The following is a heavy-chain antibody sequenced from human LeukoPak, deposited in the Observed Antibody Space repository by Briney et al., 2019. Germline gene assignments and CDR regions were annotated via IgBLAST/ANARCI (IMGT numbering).Heavy chain of an antibody. J-gene: IGHJ4*02. CDR3: ARNTYYYDSSGYYGYFDY. Sequence: ASVKVSCKASGYTFTGYYMHWVRQAPGQGLEWMGRINPNSGGTNYAQKFQGRVTMTRDTSISTAYMELSRLRSDDTAVYYCARNTYYYDSSGYYGYFDYWGQGTLVTVSS. CDR2: INPNSGGT. V-gene: IGHV1-2*06. CDR1: GYTFTGYY. D-gene: IGHD3-22*01.